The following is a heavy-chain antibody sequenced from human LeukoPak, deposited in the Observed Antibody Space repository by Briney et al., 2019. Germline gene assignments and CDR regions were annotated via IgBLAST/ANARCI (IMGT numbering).Heavy chain of an antibody. J-gene: IGHJ4*02. CDR1: RFTVSSNY. V-gene: IGHV3-66*01. CDR3: ARAHIAAAFFDY. D-gene: IGHD6-13*01. Sequence: GGSLRLSCAASRFTVSSNYMSWVRQAPGKGLEWVSVIYSGGSTYYADSVKGRFTISRDNSKNTLYLQMNSLRAEDTAVYYCARAHIAAAFFDYWGQGTLVTVSS. CDR2: IYSGGST.